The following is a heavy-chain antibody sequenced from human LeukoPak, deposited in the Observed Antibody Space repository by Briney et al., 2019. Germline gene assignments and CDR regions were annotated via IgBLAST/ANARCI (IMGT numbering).Heavy chain of an antibody. CDR2: IGAGHDT. Sequence: PGGSLRLSCVASGFTFSIYDFHWVRQATGKGLEWVSAIGAGHDTYYVDSVKGRFTISRENAKNSLFLQMNSLRAEDTAVYYCASIVLLWFGESLIAAGNVDMDVWGKGTTVTVSS. D-gene: IGHD3-10*01. CDR1: GFTFSIYD. J-gene: IGHJ6*03. CDR3: ASIVLLWFGESLIAAGNVDMDV. V-gene: IGHV3-13*01.